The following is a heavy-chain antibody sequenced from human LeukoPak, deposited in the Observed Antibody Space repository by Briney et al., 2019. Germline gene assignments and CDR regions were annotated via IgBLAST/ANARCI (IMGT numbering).Heavy chain of an antibody. CDR1: GFTFSSYA. V-gene: IGHV3-23*01. CDR3: ARDHGFSYYYYYMDV. Sequence: PGGSLRLSCAASGFTFSSYAMSWVRQAPGKGLEWVSAISGSGGSTYYADSVKGRFTISRDNSKNTLYLQMNSLRAEDTAVYYCARDHGFSYYYYYMDVWTKGPRSPSP. CDR2: ISGSGGST. J-gene: IGHJ6*03. D-gene: IGHD3-3*01.